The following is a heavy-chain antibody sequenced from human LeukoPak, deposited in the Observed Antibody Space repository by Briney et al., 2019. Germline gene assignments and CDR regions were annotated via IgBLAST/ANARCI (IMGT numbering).Heavy chain of an antibody. CDR1: GFTFSNYV. Sequence: PGGSLRLSCAASGFTFSNYVMGWVRQPPGEGPQWVSVISGSGITTYYARSVKGWFTISRDNSKNTLYLQMNNLRAEDTAIYYCAKTGLYSSSSRGYFDYWGQGTLVTVSS. CDR2: ISGSGITT. V-gene: IGHV3-23*01. D-gene: IGHD6-6*01. J-gene: IGHJ4*02. CDR3: AKTGLYSSSSRGYFDY.